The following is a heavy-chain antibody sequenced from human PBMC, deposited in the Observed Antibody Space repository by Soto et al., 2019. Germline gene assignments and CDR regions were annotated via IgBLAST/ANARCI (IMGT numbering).Heavy chain of an antibody. V-gene: IGHV4-31*03. Sequence: QVQLQESGPGLVKPSQILSLTCTVSGGSISSGGYSWNWIRQHPGKGLEWIGYIYYSGTTYYNPSLKSRVIISMDTSENLFSLKLSSVTAADTAVYFCAREEALRLERRFDSWGQRTLVTVSS. CDR2: IYYSGTT. D-gene: IGHD6-6*01. CDR1: GGSISSGGYS. CDR3: AREEALRLERRFDS. J-gene: IGHJ5*01.